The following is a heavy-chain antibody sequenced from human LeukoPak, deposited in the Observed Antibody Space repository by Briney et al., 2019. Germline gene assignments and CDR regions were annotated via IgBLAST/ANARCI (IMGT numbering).Heavy chain of an antibody. CDR1: GLSVSSHY. V-gene: IGHV3-53*05. Sequence: PGGSLRLSCAASGLSVSSHYMSWVRRAPGKGLEWVSVIHSGGDTYHADSVKGRFTISRDNSKNTLFLQMSSLRAEDTALYYCVKDVWRDYGGNFLGYYFDYWGRGTLVTVSS. D-gene: IGHD4-23*01. CDR3: VKDVWRDYGGNFLGYYFDY. J-gene: IGHJ4*02. CDR2: IHSGGDT.